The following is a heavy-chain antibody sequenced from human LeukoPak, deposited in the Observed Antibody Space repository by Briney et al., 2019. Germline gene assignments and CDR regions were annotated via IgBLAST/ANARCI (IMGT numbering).Heavy chain of an antibody. CDR3: ARDPIQGAPDYFDF. J-gene: IGHJ4*02. CDR1: GFTFSSYA. D-gene: IGHD1-14*01. Sequence: PGGSLRLSCAASGFTFSSYAMHWVRQAPGKGPEWVAVISHDGNTKYYADSVKGRVTISRDNFKNMLYPQLSTLRVEDTAMYYCARDPIQGAPDYFDFWGQGTLVTVSS. V-gene: IGHV3-30-3*01. CDR2: ISHDGNTK.